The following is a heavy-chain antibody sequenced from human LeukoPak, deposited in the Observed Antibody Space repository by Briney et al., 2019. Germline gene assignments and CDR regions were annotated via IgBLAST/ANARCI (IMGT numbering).Heavy chain of an antibody. Sequence: SETLSLTCTVSGGSISSYYWSWIRQTPGKGLEWIGDIYYSGSTNYNPSLKSRVTISVDTSKNQFSLKLSSVTAADTAVYYCARRSEFDNTHYHYFDYWGQGALVTVSS. J-gene: IGHJ4*02. D-gene: IGHD2-15*01. CDR1: GGSISSYY. V-gene: IGHV4-59*12. CDR3: ARRSEFDNTHYHYFDY. CDR2: IYYSGST.